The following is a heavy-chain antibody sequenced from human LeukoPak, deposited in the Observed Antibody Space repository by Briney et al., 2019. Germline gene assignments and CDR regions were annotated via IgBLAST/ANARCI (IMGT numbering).Heavy chain of an antibody. D-gene: IGHD3-9*01. CDR1: GFTFSSYW. CDR3: ARGGLILTGYGFDY. J-gene: IGHJ4*02. V-gene: IGHV3-7*04. Sequence: GGSLRLSCAASGFTFSSYWMSWVRQAPGKGLEWVANIKQDGSEKYYVDSVKGRFTISRDNAKNSLYLQMNSLRAEDTAVYYCARGGLILTGYGFDYWGQGTLVTVSS. CDR2: IKQDGSEK.